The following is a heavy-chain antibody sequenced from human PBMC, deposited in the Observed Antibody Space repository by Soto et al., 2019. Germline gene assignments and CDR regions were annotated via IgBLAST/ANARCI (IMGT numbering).Heavy chain of an antibody. CDR1: GYTLTELS. V-gene: IGHV1-24*01. CDR3: ALAPCSGGSCYETCYYYGMDV. D-gene: IGHD2-15*01. Sequence: QVQLVQSGAEVKKPGASVKVSCKVSGYTLTELSMHWVRQAPGKGLEWMGGFDHEDGETIYAQKFQGRVTMTEDTSTDTAYMELSSLRSEDTAVYYCALAPCSGGSCYETCYYYGMDVWGQGTTVTVSS. J-gene: IGHJ6*02. CDR2: FDHEDGET.